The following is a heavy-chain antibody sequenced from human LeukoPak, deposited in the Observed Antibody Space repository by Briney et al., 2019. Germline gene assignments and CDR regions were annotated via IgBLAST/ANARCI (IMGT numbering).Heavy chain of an antibody. CDR1: GFTFSSYG. D-gene: IGHD6-19*01. CDR3: ARDPGHSGWYGDY. V-gene: IGHV3-33*08. CDR2: IWYDGSNQ. Sequence: QPGGSLRLSCAASGFTFSSYGMHWVRQAPGKGLEWVSIIWYDGSNQYYADSVKGRFTISKDNSQNTLYLHMNSLRAEDTAVYYCARDPGHSGWYGDYWGQGTLVTVSS. J-gene: IGHJ4*02.